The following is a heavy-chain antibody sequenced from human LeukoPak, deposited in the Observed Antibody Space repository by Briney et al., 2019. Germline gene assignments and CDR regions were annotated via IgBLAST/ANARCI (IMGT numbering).Heavy chain of an antibody. CDR1: GGSFSGYY. D-gene: IGHD1-14*01. CDR2: INHSGST. J-gene: IGHJ4*02. CDR3: AMVPDSYFDY. V-gene: IGHV4-34*01. Sequence: SETLSLTCAVYGGSFSGYYWSWIRQPPGKGLEWIGEINHSGSTNYNPSVKRRVTISVDTSKNQFSLKLSSVTAADTAVYYCAMVPDSYFDYWGQGTLVTVSS.